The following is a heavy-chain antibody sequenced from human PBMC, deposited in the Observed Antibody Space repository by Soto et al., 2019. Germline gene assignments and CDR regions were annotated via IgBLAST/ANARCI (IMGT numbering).Heavy chain of an antibody. CDR2: IIPFLNTT. CDR1: GGSFGRYT. J-gene: IGHJ4*02. Sequence: QGHLAQSGAEVKKPGSSVRVSCRASGGSFGRYTLCWVRQAPGQGLQWMGGIIPFLNTTSYAQKFQGRVTITADESTGTAYMELGSLRSEDTAIYYCATTHFYETGGVFAYFDYWGQGTPVTVSS. D-gene: IGHD3-22*01. V-gene: IGHV1-69*01. CDR3: ATTHFYETGGVFAYFDY.